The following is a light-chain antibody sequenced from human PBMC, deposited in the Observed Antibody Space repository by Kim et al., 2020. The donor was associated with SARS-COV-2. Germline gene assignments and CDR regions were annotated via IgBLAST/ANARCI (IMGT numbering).Light chain of an antibody. CDR1: QSINSW. CDR3: HQYKSYPYT. V-gene: IGKV1-5*03. Sequence: DIQMTQFPSTLSASVGDRVTITCRASQSINSWLAWYQQKPGKAPKLLIYKASYLESGVPSRFSGSESGTEFTLTISSLQPDDFATYYCHQYKSYPYTFGQGTKLEI. J-gene: IGKJ2*01. CDR2: KAS.